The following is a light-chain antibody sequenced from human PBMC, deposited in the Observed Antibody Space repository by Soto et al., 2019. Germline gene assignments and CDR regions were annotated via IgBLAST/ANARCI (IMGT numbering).Light chain of an antibody. Sequence: IAWSQLPGPRYLSPGASATLSCRASETIRNLLAWYQQRPGQAPNLLIYATSNRESGVPSRFSGSGSGTDFTLTISSLQPEDFATYYCQQGYSNPITFGQGTRLEIK. CDR1: ETIRNL. CDR2: ATS. J-gene: IGKJ5*01. CDR3: QQGYSNPIT. V-gene: IGKV3-11*01.